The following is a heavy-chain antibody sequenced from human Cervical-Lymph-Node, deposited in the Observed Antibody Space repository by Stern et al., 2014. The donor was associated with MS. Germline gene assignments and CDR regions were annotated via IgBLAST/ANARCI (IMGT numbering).Heavy chain of an antibody. J-gene: IGHJ4*02. Sequence: VQLVESGAEVKKPGASVKVSCKASGYTFTSYDINWVRQATGQGLEWMGWMNPKSGNTGYAQKFQGRVTMTRNTSISTAYMELSSLRSEDTAVYYCARASHYYDSSGYRLYYFDYWGQGTLVTVSS. V-gene: IGHV1-8*01. CDR1: GYTFTSYD. CDR3: ARASHYYDSSGYRLYYFDY. CDR2: MNPKSGNT. D-gene: IGHD3-22*01.